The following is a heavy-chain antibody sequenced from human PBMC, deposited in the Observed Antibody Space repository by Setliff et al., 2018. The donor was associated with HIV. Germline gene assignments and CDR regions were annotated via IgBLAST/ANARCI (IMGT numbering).Heavy chain of an antibody. Sequence: PSETLSLTCTVSGGSISSRNFYWGWIRQPPGKGLEWIGSIAYTGSGYYNSSLKSRVTISVDTSRNECSLKLRSVTAADTALYYCARGRYRSRWYASDHYYIDVWGKGTTVTVSS. CDR2: IAYTGSG. D-gene: IGHD6-13*01. CDR1: GGSISSRNFY. J-gene: IGHJ6*03. CDR3: ARGRYRSRWYASDHYYIDV. V-gene: IGHV4-39*01.